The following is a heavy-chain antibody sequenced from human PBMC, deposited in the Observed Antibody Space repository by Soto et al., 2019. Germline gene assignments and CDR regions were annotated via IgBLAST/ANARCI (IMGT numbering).Heavy chain of an antibody. J-gene: IGHJ6*02. Sequence: SLKISCKGSGYSFTSYWISWVRQMPGKGLEWVGRIDPSDSYTNYSPSFQGHVTISADKSISTAYLQWSSLEAPDTAMYYCAFRGPSYYYYGMDVWGQGTTVTVSS. CDR1: GYSFTSYW. V-gene: IGHV5-10-1*01. CDR3: AFRGPSYYYYGMDV. CDR2: IDPSDSYT.